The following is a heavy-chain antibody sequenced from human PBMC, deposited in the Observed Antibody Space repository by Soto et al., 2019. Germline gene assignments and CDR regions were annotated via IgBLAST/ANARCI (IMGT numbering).Heavy chain of an antibody. Sequence: SVKVSCKASGGTFSSYTISWVRQAPGQGLEWMGRIIPILGIANYAQKFQGRVTITADKSTSTAYMELSSLRSEDTAVYYCARSGFDYDASRAHASHIWCPGLMVTV. J-gene: IGHJ3*02. CDR1: GGTFSSYT. CDR3: ARSGFDYDASRAHASHI. V-gene: IGHV1-69*02. CDR2: IIPILGIA. D-gene: IGHD3-9*01.